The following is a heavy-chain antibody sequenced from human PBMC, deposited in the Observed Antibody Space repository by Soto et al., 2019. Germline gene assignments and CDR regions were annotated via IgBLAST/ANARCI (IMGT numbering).Heavy chain of an antibody. V-gene: IGHV3-23*01. Sequence: GGSLRLSCAASGFTFSSYAMSWVRQAPGKGLEWVSAISGSGGSTYYADSVKGRFTISRDNSKNTLYLQMNSLRAEDTAVYYCAKCHYDFWSGYYTLYYYYGMDAWGQGTTVTVSS. CDR2: ISGSGGST. D-gene: IGHD3-3*01. CDR3: AKCHYDFWSGYYTLYYYYGMDA. J-gene: IGHJ6*02. CDR1: GFTFSSYA.